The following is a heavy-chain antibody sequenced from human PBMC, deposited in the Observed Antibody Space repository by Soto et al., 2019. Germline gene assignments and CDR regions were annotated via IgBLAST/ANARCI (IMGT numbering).Heavy chain of an antibody. Sequence: ASVKVSCKASGHTFTSYALHWVRQAPGQRLEWMGWINPGNGKTDYSEEFQGRVTITRDTSASTAYMELSRLRSEDTAVYYCASGLYWVTIFGVVNYYYYGMDVWGQGTTVTVSS. CDR2: INPGNGKT. J-gene: IGHJ6*02. V-gene: IGHV1-3*01. D-gene: IGHD3-3*01. CDR3: ASGLYWVTIFGVVNYYYYGMDV. CDR1: GHTFTSYA.